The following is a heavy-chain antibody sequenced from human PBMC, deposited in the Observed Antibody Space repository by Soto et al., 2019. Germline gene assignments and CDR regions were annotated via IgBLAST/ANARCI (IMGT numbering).Heavy chain of an antibody. CDR1: GFTFSSYG. J-gene: IGHJ4*02. Sequence: QVQLVESGGGVVQPGRSLRLSCAASGFTFSSYGMHWVRQAPGKGMEWVAVISSDGSNKYYADSVKGRFTISRDNFKNTLYLQMTSLRPEDTAVYYCVGGYYFGDYWGQGTLVTVSS. V-gene: IGHV3-30*03. CDR3: VGGYYFGDY. CDR2: ISSDGSNK. D-gene: IGHD3-22*01.